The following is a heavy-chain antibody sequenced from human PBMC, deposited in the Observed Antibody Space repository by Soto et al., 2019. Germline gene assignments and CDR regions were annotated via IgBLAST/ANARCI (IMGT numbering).Heavy chain of an antibody. V-gene: IGHV3-23*01. CDR2: ISGGGAGT. D-gene: IGHD1-7*01. Sequence: PGGSRRLSCVVSGRAFRSYAMSWGRQAPGKGLEWCSGISGGGAGTYYADSAKGRLTISRDASTPTLFLDMHSHGHEGTGIYYCAKGRNSDHDDGLCAFDSWGQGVLVTVSS. CDR1: GRAFRSYA. J-gene: IGHJ4*02. CDR3: AKGRNSDHDDGLCAFDS.